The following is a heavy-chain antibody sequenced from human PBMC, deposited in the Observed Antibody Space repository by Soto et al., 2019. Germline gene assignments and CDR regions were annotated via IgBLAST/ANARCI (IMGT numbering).Heavy chain of an antibody. V-gene: IGHV1-18*04. CDR3: ATNFSGSYDY. CDR2: ISTYNYNT. CDR1: GYTFTNYD. J-gene: IGHJ4*02. Sequence: ASVKVSCKASGYTFTNYDISWVRQAPGQGLEWVGCISTYNYNTNYAQKLQGRVTLTTDTSTSTAYMELRSLRSGDTALYYCATNFSGSYDYWGQGTLVTSPQ. D-gene: IGHD1-26*01.